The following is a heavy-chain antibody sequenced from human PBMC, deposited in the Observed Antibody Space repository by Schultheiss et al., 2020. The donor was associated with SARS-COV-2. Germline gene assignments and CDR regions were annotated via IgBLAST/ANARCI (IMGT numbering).Heavy chain of an antibody. D-gene: IGHD2-2*01. CDR3: ARGPGYCSSTSCYALWFDP. J-gene: IGHJ5*02. Sequence: SQTLSLTCAVYGGSFSGYYWSWIRQPPGKGLEWIGYIYYSGSTNYNPSLKSRVTISVDTSKNQFSLKLSSVTAADTAVYYCARGPGYCSSTSCYALWFDPWGQGTLVTVSS. CDR2: IYYSGST. V-gene: IGHV4-59*12. CDR1: GGSFSGYY.